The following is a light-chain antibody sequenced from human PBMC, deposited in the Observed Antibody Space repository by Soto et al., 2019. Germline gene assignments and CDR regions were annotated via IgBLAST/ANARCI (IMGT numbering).Light chain of an antibody. Sequence: DLQMTQSPSSLSASVGDRVTITCQASQDISNYLNWYQQKPGKAPKLLIYDASNLETGVPSRFXGSGSGTDFTFTISSLQPEDIVTYYCQQYDNLLMYTFGQGTKLEIK. CDR3: QQYDNLLMYT. J-gene: IGKJ2*01. V-gene: IGKV1-33*01. CDR2: DAS. CDR1: QDISNY.